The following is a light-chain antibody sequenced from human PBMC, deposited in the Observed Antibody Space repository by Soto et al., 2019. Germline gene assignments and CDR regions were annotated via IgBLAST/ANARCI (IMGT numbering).Light chain of an antibody. CDR2: ANN. V-gene: IGLV1-40*01. J-gene: IGLJ2*01. Sequence: QSVLTQPPSVSGAPGKGVTTPGPGRTSNAGAVYVVHWYQQLPGTAPKLLIYANNIRPSGVPDRFSGSKSGTSASLAITGLQAEDEADYYCQSYDSSLSGVVFGGGTKLTVL. CDR1: TSNAGAVYV. CDR3: QSYDSSLSGVV.